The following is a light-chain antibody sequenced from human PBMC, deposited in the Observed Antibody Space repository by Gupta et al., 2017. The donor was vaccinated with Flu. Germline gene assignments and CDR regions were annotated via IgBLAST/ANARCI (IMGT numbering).Light chain of an antibody. Sequence: QSALTQPASVSGSPGQSITISCTGTSSDVGRSDSVSWYQQHPGKAPKLLIYDVSNRPSGVPSRFSGSKSGNTAALTISGLQAEDGTDYYCSSYTSISTFYVFGTGTKVTVL. V-gene: IGLV2-14*01. CDR2: DVS. CDR1: SSDVGRSDS. J-gene: IGLJ1*01. CDR3: SSYTSISTFYV.